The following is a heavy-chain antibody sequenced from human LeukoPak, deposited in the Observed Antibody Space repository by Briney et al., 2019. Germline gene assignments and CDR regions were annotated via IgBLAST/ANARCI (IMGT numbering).Heavy chain of an antibody. CDR3: ARSSSGYLLYNWFDP. D-gene: IGHD3-22*01. J-gene: IGHJ5*02. CDR2: IYYSGST. CDR1: GGSISSGGYY. V-gene: IGHV4-31*03. Sequence: PSQTLSLTCTVSGGSISSGGYYWSWIRQHPGKGLEWIGYIYYSGSTYYNPSLKSRVTISVDTSKNQFSLKLSSVTAADTAVYYCARSSSGYLLYNWFDPWGQGTLVTVSS.